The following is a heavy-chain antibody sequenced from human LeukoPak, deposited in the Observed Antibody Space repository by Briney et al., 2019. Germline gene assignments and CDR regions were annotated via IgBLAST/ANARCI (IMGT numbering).Heavy chain of an antibody. CDR2: MNPNSGNT. J-gene: IGHJ3*01. CDR1: GYTFTSYG. D-gene: IGHD3-22*01. V-gene: IGHV1-8*01. Sequence: ASVKVSCKASGYTFTSYGINWVRQATGQGLEWMGWMNPNSGNTGYAQRFQGRVTMTRDTSISTSYMELSGLRSDDTAVYYCARGGGYYDSSGKYYIDALDLWGQGTMVTVSS. CDR3: ARGGGYYDSSGKYYIDALDL.